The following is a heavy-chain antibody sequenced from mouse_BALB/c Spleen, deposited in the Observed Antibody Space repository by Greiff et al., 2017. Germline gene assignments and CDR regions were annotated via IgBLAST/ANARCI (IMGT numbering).Heavy chain of an antibody. CDR3: TIRIYGNYVGYFDY. V-gene: IGHV1S16*01. CDR1: GYTFTSYY. Sequence: QVQLQQSGAELVKPGASVKLSCKASGYTFTSYYMYWVKQRPGQGLEWIGEINPSNGGTNFNEKFKSKATLTVDNSSSTAYMQLSSLTSEDSAVYYCTIRIYGNYVGYFDYWGQGTTLTVSS. J-gene: IGHJ2*01. D-gene: IGHD2-1*01. CDR2: INPSNGGT.